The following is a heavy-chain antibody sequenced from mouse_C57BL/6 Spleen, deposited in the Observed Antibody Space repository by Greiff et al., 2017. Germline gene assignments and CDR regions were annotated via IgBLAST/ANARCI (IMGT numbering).Heavy chain of an antibody. CDR2: IDPSDSET. CDR3: ARGGFYYGSSYHWYFDV. V-gene: IGHV1-52*01. J-gene: IGHJ1*03. Sequence: VQLQQPGAELVRPGSSVKLSCKASGYTFTSYWMHWVKQRPIQGLEWIGNIDPSDSETHYNQKFKDKATLTVDKSSSTAYMQLSSLTSEDSAVYYCARGGFYYGSSYHWYFDVWGTGTTVTVSS. CDR1: GYTFTSYW. D-gene: IGHD1-1*01.